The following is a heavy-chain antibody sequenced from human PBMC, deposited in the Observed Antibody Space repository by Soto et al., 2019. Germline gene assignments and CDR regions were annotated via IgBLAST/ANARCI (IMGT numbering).Heavy chain of an antibody. CDR3: AGLVGRGKFSRLQY. CDR1: GDSISVNTW. CDR2: ILHSGSV. V-gene: IGHV4-4*02. J-gene: IGHJ1*01. Sequence: PSETRSLTCDVSGDSISVNTWWSGVRQTPGKGLEWIGEILHSGSVNYNPSLKSRVTISIDKSKNQVSLRLSSMTAADTALYYCAGLVGRGKFSRLQYWGQGTLVTVSS. D-gene: IGHD6-6*01.